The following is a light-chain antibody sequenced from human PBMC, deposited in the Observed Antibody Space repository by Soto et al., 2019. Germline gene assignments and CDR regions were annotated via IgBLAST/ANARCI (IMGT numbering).Light chain of an antibody. J-gene: IGKJ1*01. CDR2: GTS. V-gene: IGKV3-20*01. CDR1: QSVSTSN. Sequence: ETVLTQSPGTLSLSPGERATLSCRASQSVSTSNLAWYQQRPGQAPRLLIYGTSSRATGIPDRFSGSGSGTDFTLTISRLEPEDFAVYYCQQFDYSLWTFGQGTEVEIK. CDR3: QQFDYSLWT.